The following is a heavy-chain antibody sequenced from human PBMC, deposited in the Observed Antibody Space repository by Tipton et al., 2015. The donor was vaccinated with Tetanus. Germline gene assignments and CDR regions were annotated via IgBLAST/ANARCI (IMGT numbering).Heavy chain of an antibody. Sequence: SLRLSCAASGFTFSTYPMHWVRQAPGKGLEFVSSILGDGSNPFYANSVKGRFTISRDNSKNMLYLQMDSLRREDMAVYFCARESTITTRNDFWGQGTLVSVSS. V-gene: IGHV3-64*01. CDR3: ARESTITTRNDF. J-gene: IGHJ4*02. CDR1: GFTFSTYP. CDR2: ILGDGSNP. D-gene: IGHD4-11*01.